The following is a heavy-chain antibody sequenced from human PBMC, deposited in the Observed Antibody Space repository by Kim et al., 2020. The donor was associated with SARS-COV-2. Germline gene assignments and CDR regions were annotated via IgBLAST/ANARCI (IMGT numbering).Heavy chain of an antibody. D-gene: IGHD5-18*01. V-gene: IGHV3-13*01. Sequence: SVKGRFTISRENAKNSLYIQMTRLRAGDTAVYYCARDTTGKAMVRYFDLWGRGTLVTVSS. J-gene: IGHJ2*01. CDR3: ARDTTGKAMVRYFDL.